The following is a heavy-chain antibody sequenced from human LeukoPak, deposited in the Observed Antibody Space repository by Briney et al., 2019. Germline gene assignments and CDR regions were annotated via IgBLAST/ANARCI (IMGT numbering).Heavy chain of an antibody. CDR2: IIPMFGIA. CDR3: ARAPKWFGGRRNYYMDV. J-gene: IGHJ6*03. V-gene: IGHV1-69*10. Sequence: SVKVSCKASGGTFSNYAISWVRQAPGQGLEWMGGIIPMFGIANYAEKFQGRVTITADKSTSTAYMELTSLRSEDTAVYYCARAPKWFGGRRNYYMDVWGKGTTVTISS. D-gene: IGHD3-10*01. CDR1: GGTFSNYA.